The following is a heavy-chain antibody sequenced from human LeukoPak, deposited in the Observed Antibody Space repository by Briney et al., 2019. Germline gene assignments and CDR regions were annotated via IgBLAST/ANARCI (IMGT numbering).Heavy chain of an antibody. CDR2: ISDDGSHK. CDR1: GFTFSSYG. J-gene: IGHJ5*02. CDR3: AVRVNYWFDP. Sequence: GGSLRLSCAASGFTFSSYGIHWVRQAPGKGLEWVAVISDDGSHKYYADSVKGRFTISRDNSKNMLSLQMNSLRAEDTAVYYCAVRVNYWFDPWGQGTLVTVSP. V-gene: IGHV3-30*03. D-gene: IGHD3-10*01.